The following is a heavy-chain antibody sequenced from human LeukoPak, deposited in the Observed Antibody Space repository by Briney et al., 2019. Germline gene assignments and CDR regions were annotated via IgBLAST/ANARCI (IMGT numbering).Heavy chain of an antibody. CDR2: IYYSGST. CDR3: ARHIGSLWFGLLDY. Sequence: SETLSLTCTVSGGSISSSSYYWGWIRQPPGKGLEWIGSIYYSGSTYYNPSLKSRVTISVGTSKNQFSLKLSSVTAADTAVYYCARHIGSLWFGLLDYWGQGTLVTVSS. J-gene: IGHJ4*02. D-gene: IGHD3-10*01. CDR1: GGSISSSSYY. V-gene: IGHV4-39*01.